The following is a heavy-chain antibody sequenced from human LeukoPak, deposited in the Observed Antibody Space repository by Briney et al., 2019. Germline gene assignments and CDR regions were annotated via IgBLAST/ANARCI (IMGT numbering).Heavy chain of an antibody. CDR1: GVSINTYY. CDR2: IYTSGNT. CDR3: ARGRGPDYDYYYMDV. Sequence: SETLSLTCTVSGVSINTYYWSWIRQPQGKGLEWIGRIYTSGNTKYNPSLKSRVTMSVDTSKNQFSLKPTSVTAADTAVYYCARGRGPDYDYYYMDVWGKGTTVTVSS. V-gene: IGHV4-4*07. J-gene: IGHJ6*03.